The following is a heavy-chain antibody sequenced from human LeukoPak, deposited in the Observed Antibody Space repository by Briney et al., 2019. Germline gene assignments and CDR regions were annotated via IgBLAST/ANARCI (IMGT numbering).Heavy chain of an antibody. CDR1: GFTFSSYS. V-gene: IGHV3-21*01. CDR3: ARDVGRVVAYYYYGMDV. CDR2: ISSSSSYI. Sequence: GGSLRLSCAASGFTFSSYSMNWVRQAPGKGLEWVSSISSSSSYIYYADSVKGRFTISRDNAKNSLYLQMNSLRAEDTAVYYCARDVGRVVAYYYYGMDVWGQGTTVTVSS. D-gene: IGHD2-2*01. J-gene: IGHJ6*02.